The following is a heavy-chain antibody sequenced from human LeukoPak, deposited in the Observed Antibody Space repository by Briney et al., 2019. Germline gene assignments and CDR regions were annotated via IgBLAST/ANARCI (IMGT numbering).Heavy chain of an antibody. J-gene: IGHJ6*03. CDR2: IYTSGST. Sequence: SETLSLTCTVSGGSISSGSYYWSWIRQPAGKGLEWIGRIYTSGSTNYNPSLKSRVTISVDTSKNQFSLKLSSVTAADTAVYYCARTAMNGNYYYYMDVWGKGTTVTISS. CDR3: ARTAMNGNYYYYMDV. D-gene: IGHD2-2*01. CDR1: GGSISSGSYY. V-gene: IGHV4-61*02.